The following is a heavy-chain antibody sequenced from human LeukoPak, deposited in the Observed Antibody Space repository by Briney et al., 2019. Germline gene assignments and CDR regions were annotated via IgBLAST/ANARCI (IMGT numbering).Heavy chain of an antibody. V-gene: IGHV3-49*03. CDR1: GFTFADFT. CDR2: IRSKIYGGAP. D-gene: IGHD6-19*01. J-gene: IGHJ4*02. Sequence: GRSLRLSCSASGFTFADFTMSWFRQSPGQGLEWVGFIRSKIYGGAPEHAASVAARFTISRDDSNSIAYLQMNSLQAEDTAVYYCARGSGRNVMVDWWDQGTLVTVSS. CDR3: ARGSGRNVMVDW.